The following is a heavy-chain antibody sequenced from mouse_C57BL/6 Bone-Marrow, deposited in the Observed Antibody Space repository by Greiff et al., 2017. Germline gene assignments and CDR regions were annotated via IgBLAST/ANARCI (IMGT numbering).Heavy chain of an antibody. CDR2: ISYDGSN. Sequence: EVKLMESGPGLVKPSQSLSLTCSVTGYSITSGYYWNWIRQFPGNKLEWMGYISYDGSNNYNPSLKNRISITRDTSKNQFFLKLNSVTTEDTATYYCARGYHDYWGQGTTLTVSS. D-gene: IGHD2-14*01. CDR1: GYSITSGYY. CDR3: ARGYHDY. V-gene: IGHV3-6*01. J-gene: IGHJ2*01.